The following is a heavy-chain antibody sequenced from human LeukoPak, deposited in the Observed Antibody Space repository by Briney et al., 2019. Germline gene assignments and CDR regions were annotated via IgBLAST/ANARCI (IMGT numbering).Heavy chain of an antibody. CDR3: AREMAYSSGSFPFDY. J-gene: IGHJ4*02. D-gene: IGHD6-19*01. V-gene: IGHV3-74*01. CDR2: INSDGSST. Sequence: GGSLTLSRVASEFTFSSYWMHWVRPAPGKGRVWVSRINSDGSSTSYADSVKGRFTISRDNARNTFYLQMNSLRAEDTAVYYCAREMAYSSGSFPFDYWGQGSLVTVSS. CDR1: EFTFSSYW.